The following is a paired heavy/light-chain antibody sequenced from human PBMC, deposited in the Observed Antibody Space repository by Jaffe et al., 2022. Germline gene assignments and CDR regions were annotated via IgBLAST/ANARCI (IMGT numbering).Heavy chain of an antibody. CDR3: AKGGRYSSSWDANWFDP. CDR1: GFTFSNYA. J-gene: IGHJ5*02. D-gene: IGHD6-13*01. Sequence: EVQVLESGGGLVQPGGSLRLSCAASGFTFSNYAMNWVRQAPGKGLEWVSVISGSGSSTYYADSVKGRFTISRDNSKNTLYLQMNSLRAEDTAVYYCAKGGRYSSSWDANWFDPWGQGTLVTVSS. CDR2: ISGSGSST. V-gene: IGHV3-23*01.
Light chain of an antibody. J-gene: IGKJ1*01. CDR1: QSVSSN. CDR2: GAS. V-gene: IGKV3-15*01. Sequence: EIVMTQSPATLSVSPGERATLSCRASQSVSSNLAWYQQKPGQAPRLLIYGASAGATGIPARFSGSGSGTEFTLTISSLQSEDFAVYYCQQYDNWPRTFGQGTKVEIK. CDR3: QQYDNWPRT.